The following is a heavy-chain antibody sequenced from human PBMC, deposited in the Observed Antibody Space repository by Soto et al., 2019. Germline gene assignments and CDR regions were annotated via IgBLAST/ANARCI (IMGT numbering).Heavy chain of an antibody. D-gene: IGHD3-3*01. V-gene: IGHV1-3*01. CDR3: ARGAVDFWGGYYALESYYYMDV. CDR2: INAGNGNT. CDR1: GYTFTSYA. J-gene: IGHJ6*03. Sequence: ASVKVSCKASGYTFTSYAMHWVRQAPGQRLEWMGWINAGNGNTKYSQKFQGRVTITRDTSASTAYMELSSLRSEDTAVYYCARGAVDFWGGYYALESYYYMDVWGKGTTVTVSS.